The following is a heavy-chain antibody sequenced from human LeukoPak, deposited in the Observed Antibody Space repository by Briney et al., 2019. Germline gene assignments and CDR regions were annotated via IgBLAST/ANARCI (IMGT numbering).Heavy chain of an antibody. D-gene: IGHD4-17*01. V-gene: IGHV3-23*01. CDR3: AKKGQADDYGKPD. CDR2: ISRGVGST. J-gene: IGHJ4*02. CDR1: GFTFGSYD. Sequence: GGSLRLSCAASGFTFGSYDLGWVRQAPGKGLECVAAISRGVGSTYYADSVKGRFTIPRDNSKNTLYLQMNSLRADDTAVYYCAKKGQADDYGKPDWGQGTLVTVSS.